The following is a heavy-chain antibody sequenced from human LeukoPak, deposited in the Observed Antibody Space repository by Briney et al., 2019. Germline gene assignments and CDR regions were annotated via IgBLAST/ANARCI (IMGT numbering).Heavy chain of an antibody. D-gene: IGHD2-2*02. J-gene: IGHJ4*02. CDR3: ARQEVLYHFAY. V-gene: IGHV5-51*01. Sequence: GESLKISCKASGYSFTNYCIGYGLQMPGKGLEWMGIIYPGDSDTTYSPSFQGQVTISADKSISTAYLQWSSLKASDTAMYYCARQEVLYHFAYWGQGTLVTVSS. CDR2: IYPGDSDT. CDR1: GYSFTNYC.